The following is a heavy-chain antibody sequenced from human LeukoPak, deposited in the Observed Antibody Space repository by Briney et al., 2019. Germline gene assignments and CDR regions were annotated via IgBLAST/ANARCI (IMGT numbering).Heavy chain of an antibody. D-gene: IGHD1-26*01. V-gene: IGHV1-46*01. CDR2: INPTGGCT. CDR1: GYTFTSYY. Sequence: AAVKVSCKASGYTFTSYYMHWVRQAPAQGLEWMGLINPTGGCTGYAQKFLGRVTMLRHMSTSKHYMALSSLRSDDTDIHFFARNNSVGEKAWWFDPWGQGTRVSVSS. J-gene: IGHJ5*02. CDR3: ARNNSVGEKAWWFDP.